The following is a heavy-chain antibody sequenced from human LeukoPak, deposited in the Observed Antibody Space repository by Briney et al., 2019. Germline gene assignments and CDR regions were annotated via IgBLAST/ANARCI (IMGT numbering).Heavy chain of an antibody. CDR2: ISGSGGST. Sequence: GGSLRLSCAASGFTFSSYAMSWVRQAPGKGLEWVSAISGSGGSTYYADSVKGRFTISRDNSKNTLYLQMNSLRAEDTAVYYCAKDIMITFGEGPDAFDIWGQGTMVTVSS. CDR1: GFTFSSYA. J-gene: IGHJ3*02. V-gene: IGHV3-23*01. CDR3: AKDIMITFGEGPDAFDI. D-gene: IGHD3-16*01.